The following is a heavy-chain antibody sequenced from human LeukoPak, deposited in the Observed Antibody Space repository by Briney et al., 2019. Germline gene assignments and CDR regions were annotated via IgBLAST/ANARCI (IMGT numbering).Heavy chain of an antibody. CDR1: GFTFSSYA. Sequence: HPGGSLRLSCAASGFTFSSYAMHWVRQAPGKGLEWVAVMSSDGNNKYYADSVEGRFTVSRDNSRNTLYLQVNSLRAEDTAVYYCRIRKGYNWFDPWGQGTLVTVSS. CDR3: RIRKGYNWFDP. J-gene: IGHJ5*02. V-gene: IGHV3-30-3*01. CDR2: MSSDGNNK. D-gene: IGHD5-24*01.